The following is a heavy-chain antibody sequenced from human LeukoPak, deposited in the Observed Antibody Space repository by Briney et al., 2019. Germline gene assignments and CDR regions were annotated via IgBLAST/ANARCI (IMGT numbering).Heavy chain of an antibody. D-gene: IGHD2-2*01. CDR3: ARAVVVVPAAMYASYFDY. J-gene: IGHJ4*02. Sequence: ASVKVSCKSYGYTFTSYFMHWVRQAPGQRLEWMGWINAGNGNTKYSQEFQGRVTITRDTSASTAYMELSSLRSEDTAVYYCARAVVVVPAAMYASYFDYWGQGTPVTVSS. CDR2: INAGNGNT. CDR1: GYTFTSYF. V-gene: IGHV1-3*03.